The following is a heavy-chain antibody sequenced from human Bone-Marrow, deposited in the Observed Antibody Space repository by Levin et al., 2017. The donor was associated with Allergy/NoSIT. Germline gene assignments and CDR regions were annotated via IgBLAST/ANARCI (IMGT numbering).Heavy chain of an antibody. V-gene: IGHV3-30*18. J-gene: IGHJ4*02. D-gene: IGHD2-8*02. Sequence: GGSLRLSCAASGFTFSSYAMHWVRPAPGKGLEWVAVISHDGGKEDYADSVKGRFTISRDNSKNTLYLQMTSLRGEDTAVYYCAKIYDILAVTSGYFDYWGQGTLVTVSS. CDR2: ISHDGGKE. CDR1: GFTFSSYA. CDR3: AKIYDILAVTSGYFDY.